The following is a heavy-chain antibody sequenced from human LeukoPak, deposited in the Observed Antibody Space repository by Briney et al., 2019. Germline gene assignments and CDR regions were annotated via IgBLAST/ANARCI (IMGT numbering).Heavy chain of an antibody. J-gene: IGHJ4*02. CDR2: INPNSGGT. CDR1: GGTFSSYA. Sequence: GASVKVSCKASGGTFSSYAISWVRQAPGQGLEWMGWINPNSGGTNYAQKFQGRVTMTRDTSISTAYMELSRLRSDDTAVYYCARDSRLRWRYYFDYWGQGTLVTVSS. CDR3: ARDSRLRWRYYFDY. D-gene: IGHD4-23*01. V-gene: IGHV1-2*02.